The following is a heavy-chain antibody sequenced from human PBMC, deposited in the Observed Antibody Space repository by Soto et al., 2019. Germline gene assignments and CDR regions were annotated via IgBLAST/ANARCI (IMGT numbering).Heavy chain of an antibody. V-gene: IGHV4-4*02. CDR2: IYHSGST. CDR3: ARDQNGSGNYYTRYFDY. J-gene: IGHJ4*02. Sequence: SETLSLTCTVSGGSISRYWWSWVRQSPGKGLEWIGEIYHSGSTNYNPSLKSRVTISVDTSKNQFSLNLSSVTAADTAVYYCARDQNGSGNYYTRYFDYWGQGTLVTVSS. D-gene: IGHD3-10*01. CDR1: GGSISRYW.